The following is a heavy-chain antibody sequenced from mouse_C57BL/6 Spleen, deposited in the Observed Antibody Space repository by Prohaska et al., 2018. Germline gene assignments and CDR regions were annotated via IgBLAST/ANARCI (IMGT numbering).Heavy chain of an antibody. V-gene: IGHV1-82*01. Sequence: QVQLQQSGPELVKPGASVKISCKASGYAFSRSWQNWVQQRPGKGIEWIGRIYPGDRDTNYNGKFKGKARLTADKSTSTAYMQRSILTTEDSAVNYCARSSLYDGGFAYWGQGTLVTVSA. J-gene: IGHJ3*01. D-gene: IGHD2-3*01. CDR3: ARSSLYDGGFAY. CDR1: GYAFSRSW. CDR2: IYPGDRDT.